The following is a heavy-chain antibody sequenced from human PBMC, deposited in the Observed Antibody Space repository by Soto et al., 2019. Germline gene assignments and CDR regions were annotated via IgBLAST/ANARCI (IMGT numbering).Heavy chain of an antibody. Sequence: SETLSLTCTVSGGSMSSSSYYWGWIRQPPGKGLEWIANMYFSGFYSGSTSYNPSLKSRVTISVDTSKNQFSLQVSFVTAADTAVYYCARGFDILTFGFCLDYWGQGTLVTVSS. D-gene: IGHD3-9*01. CDR3: ARGFDILTFGFCLDY. CDR1: GGSMSSSSYY. J-gene: IGHJ4*02. V-gene: IGHV4-39*01. CDR2: MYFSGFYSGST.